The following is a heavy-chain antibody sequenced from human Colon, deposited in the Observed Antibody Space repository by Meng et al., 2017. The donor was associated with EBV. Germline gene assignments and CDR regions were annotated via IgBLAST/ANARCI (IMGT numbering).Heavy chain of an antibody. CDR2: IYYTGST. CDR1: GGSINSVDYY. V-gene: IGHV4-30-4*01. J-gene: IGHJ4*02. Sequence: HVLVEGPGQGLVKPSPTLSLTFTVSGGSINSVDYYWSWIRQPPGKGLEWIGYIYYTGSTYYNPSLKSRVTISMDTSKNQFSLRLSSVTAADTAVYYCARNYYFDYWGQGTLVTVFS. CDR3: ARNYYFDY.